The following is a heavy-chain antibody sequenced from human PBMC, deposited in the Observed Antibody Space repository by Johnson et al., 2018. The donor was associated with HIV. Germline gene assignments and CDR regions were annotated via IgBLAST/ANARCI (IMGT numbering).Heavy chain of an antibody. CDR1: GFSFDDFG. J-gene: IGHJ3*02. CDR2: INWNGGST. D-gene: IGHD6-6*01. Sequence: VQLVESGGGLVQPGASLRLSCAASGFSFDDFGMSWVRQAPGKGLEWVSGINWNGGSTGYADSVKGRFSISRDNSKNTLYLQMNSLRAEDTAVYYCARDIVEYSSSSYAFDIWGQGTMVTVSS. CDR3: ARDIVEYSSSSYAFDI. V-gene: IGHV3-20*04.